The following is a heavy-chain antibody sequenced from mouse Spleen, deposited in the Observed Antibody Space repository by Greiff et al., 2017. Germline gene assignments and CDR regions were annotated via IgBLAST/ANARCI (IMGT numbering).Heavy chain of an antibody. J-gene: IGHJ3*01. Sequence: VKLMESGAELVKPGASVKISCKASGYAFSSYWMNWVKQRPGKGLEWIGQIYPGDGDTNYNGKFKGKATLTADKSSSTAYMQLSSLTSEDSAVYFCARRDYDYGFAYWGQGTLVTVSA. CDR2: IYPGDGDT. CDR3: ARRDYDYGFAY. CDR1: GYAFSSYW. V-gene: IGHV1-80*01. D-gene: IGHD2-4*01.